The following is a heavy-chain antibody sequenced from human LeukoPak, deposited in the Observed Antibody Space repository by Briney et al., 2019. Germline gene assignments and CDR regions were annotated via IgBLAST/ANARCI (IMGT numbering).Heavy chain of an antibody. J-gene: IGHJ4*02. CDR2: IKEDGGEK. CDR3: AREPTYSSSWYTSCDY. D-gene: IGHD6-13*01. CDR1: GFTFSTYW. Sequence: GGSLRLSCAASGFTFSTYWMSWVRQAPGKGLEWVANIKEDGGEKYYADSVKGRFTISRDNAKNSLYLQMNSLRAEDTAVYYCAREPTYSSSWYTSCDYWGQGTLVTVSS. V-gene: IGHV3-7*01.